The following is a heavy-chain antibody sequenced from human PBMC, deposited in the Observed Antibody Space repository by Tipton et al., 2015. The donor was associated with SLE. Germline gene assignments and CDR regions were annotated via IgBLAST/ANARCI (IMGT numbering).Heavy chain of an antibody. CDR1: GGSISSYY. V-gene: IGHV4-4*07. Sequence: TLSLTCTVSGGSISSYYWSWIRQPAGKGLEWIGRIYTSGSTNYNPSLKSRVTISVDTSKNQFSLKLSSVTAADTAVYYCARLPLGIDDAFDIWGQGTMVTVSS. D-gene: IGHD7-27*01. CDR3: ARLPLGIDDAFDI. CDR2: IYTSGST. J-gene: IGHJ3*02.